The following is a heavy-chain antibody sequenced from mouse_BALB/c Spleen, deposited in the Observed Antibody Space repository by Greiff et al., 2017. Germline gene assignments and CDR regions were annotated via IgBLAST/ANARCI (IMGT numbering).Heavy chain of an antibody. CDR1: GYTFTNYW. J-gene: IGHJ4*01. V-gene: IGHV1-63*02. Sequence: VQLQQSGAELVRPGTSVKISCKASGYTFTNYWLGWVKQRPGHGLEWIGDIYPGGGYTNYNEKFKGKATLTADTSSSTAYMQLSSLTSEDSAVYFCARSRTTATDYAMDYWGQGTSVTVSS. CDR2: IYPGGGYT. CDR3: ARSRTTATDYAMDY. D-gene: IGHD1-2*01.